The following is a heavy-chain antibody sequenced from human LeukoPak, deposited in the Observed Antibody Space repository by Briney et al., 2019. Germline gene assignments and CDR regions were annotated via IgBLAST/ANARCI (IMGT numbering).Heavy chain of an antibody. Sequence: SGGSLRLSCAASGFTFSSYGMHWVRQAPGKGLEWVAAIWYDGSNKYYADSVKGRFTISRDNSKNTLYLQMNSLRAEDTAVYYCASHHYSSGWYNFDYWGQGTLVTVSS. V-gene: IGHV3-33*01. CDR2: IWYDGSNK. CDR3: ASHHYSSGWYNFDY. CDR1: GFTFSSYG. J-gene: IGHJ4*02. D-gene: IGHD6-19*01.